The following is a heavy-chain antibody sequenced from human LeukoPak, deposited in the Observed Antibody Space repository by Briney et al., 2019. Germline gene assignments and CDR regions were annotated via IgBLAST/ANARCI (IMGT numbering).Heavy chain of an antibody. CDR3: AKGLQQWDD. V-gene: IGHV4-38-2*02. CDR2: IYKNGIT. CDR1: GHSVSGTYY. J-gene: IGHJ4*02. D-gene: IGHD6-13*01. Sequence: SETLSLTCTVSGHSVSGTYYWGWIRQSPGKGLEWIGSIYKNGITYNNPSLTTRVTIAVDTSKNQFSLKLSSVTSADTAVYYCAKGLQQWDDWGQGTLVTVSS.